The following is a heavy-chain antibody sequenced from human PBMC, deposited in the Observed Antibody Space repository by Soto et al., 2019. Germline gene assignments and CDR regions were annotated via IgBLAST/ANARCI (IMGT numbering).Heavy chain of an antibody. Sequence: QVQPVESGGGVVQPGRSLRLSCAASGFTFSDFGMHWVRQAPGKGLEWVAVTSYDGSNTFYADSVKGRFTISRDNSKNTLYLQMYSLGAEDTAVYYCAKGGALVPAAILDYWGQGTLVTVSS. D-gene: IGHD2-2*01. J-gene: IGHJ4*02. CDR3: AKGGALVPAAILDY. CDR1: GFTFSDFG. V-gene: IGHV3-30*18. CDR2: TSYDGSNT.